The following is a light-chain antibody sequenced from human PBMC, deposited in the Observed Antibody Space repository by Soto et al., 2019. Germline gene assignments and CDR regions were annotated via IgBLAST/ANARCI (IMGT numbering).Light chain of an antibody. V-gene: IGKV3-20*01. CDR1: ESVSSNY. CDR3: QQYRGSPRT. Sequence: EIVLTQSPGTLSLSPGERATLSCRASESVSSNYLAWYQKKPDPAPRLINYGATTTATGAPDSFSGSGSGTDFTLTISRLEPEDFAVYYCQQYRGSPRTFGQGTKVEIK. CDR2: GAT. J-gene: IGKJ1*01.